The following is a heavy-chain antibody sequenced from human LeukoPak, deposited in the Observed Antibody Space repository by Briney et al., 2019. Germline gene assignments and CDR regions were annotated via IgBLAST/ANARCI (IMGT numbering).Heavy chain of an antibody. CDR1: GYTFTSYG. J-gene: IGHJ4*02. V-gene: IGHV1-18*01. CDR3: AREGIAAADY. D-gene: IGHD6-13*01. CDR2: ISAYNGYT. Sequence: RASVKVSCKASGYTFTSYGISWLRKAPGQGLEWMGWISAYNGYTNYAQKLQGRVTMTTDTSTSTAYMELRSLRSDDTAVYYCAREGIAAADYWGQGTLVTVSS.